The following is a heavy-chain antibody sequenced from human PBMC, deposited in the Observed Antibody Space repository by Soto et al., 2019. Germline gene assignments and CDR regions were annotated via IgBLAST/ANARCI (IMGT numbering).Heavy chain of an antibody. Sequence: SETLSLTCTVSGGSISSSSYYGGWIRQPPGKGLEWIGSIYYSGSTYYNPSLKSRVTISVDTSKNQFSLKLSSVTAADTAVYYCARHDLDSNQLDYWGQGTLVTVSS. V-gene: IGHV4-39*01. J-gene: IGHJ4*02. D-gene: IGHD4-4*01. CDR2: IYYSGST. CDR1: GGSISSSSYY. CDR3: ARHDLDSNQLDY.